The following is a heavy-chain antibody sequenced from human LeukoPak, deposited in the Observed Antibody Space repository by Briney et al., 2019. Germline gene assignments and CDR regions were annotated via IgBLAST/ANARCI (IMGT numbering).Heavy chain of an antibody. V-gene: IGHV4-59*08. CDR2: IYYSGST. CDR3: ARGAVRGPPWGWFAP. D-gene: IGHD3-10*01. CDR1: GGSISSYY. J-gene: IGHJ5*02. Sequence: SETLSLTGTVSGGSISSYYWSWIRQPPGKGLEWIGYIYYSGSTNYNPSLKSRVTISVDTSKNQFSLKLSSVTAADTAVYYCARGAVRGPPWGWFAPWGQGTLVPVSS.